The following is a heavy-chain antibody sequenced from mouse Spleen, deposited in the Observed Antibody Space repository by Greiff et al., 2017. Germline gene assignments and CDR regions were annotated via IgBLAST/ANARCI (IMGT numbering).Heavy chain of an antibody. D-gene: IGHD2-5*01. CDR2: IDPEDGET. V-gene: IGHV14-2*01. Sequence: DVKLQESGAELVKPGASVKLSCTPSGFNIKDYYMHWVKQRTEQGLEWIGRIDPEDGETKYAPKFQGKATITADTSSNTAYLQLSSLTSEDTAVYYCAYRYYSNFDFDYWGQGTTLTVSS. CDR1: GFNIKDYY. J-gene: IGHJ2*01. CDR3: AYRYYSNFDFDY.